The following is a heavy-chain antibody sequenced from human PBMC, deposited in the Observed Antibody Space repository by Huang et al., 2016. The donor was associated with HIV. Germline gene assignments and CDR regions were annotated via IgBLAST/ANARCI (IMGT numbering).Heavy chain of an antibody. V-gene: IGHV1-24*01. CDR3: AAELHVIPRPDFLFDY. J-gene: IGHJ4*02. CDR2: FDPEDGQI. Sequence: QVQVVQSGSEVKKPGASVKVSCKVSGYTLPELAIHWVRQAPGKGLEWMGGFDPEDGQIVDGPGFQGRVTMTEDSSTDTAYMELSSLRSEDSAVYYCAAELHVIPRPDFLFDYWGQGTLVTVSS. CDR1: GYTLPELA. D-gene: IGHD3-16*02.